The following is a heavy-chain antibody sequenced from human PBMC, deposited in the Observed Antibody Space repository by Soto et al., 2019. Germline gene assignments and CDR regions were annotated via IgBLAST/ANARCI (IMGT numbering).Heavy chain of an antibody. CDR1: GFTFSSYG. J-gene: IGHJ6*03. Sequence: GGSLRLSCAASGFTFSSYGMHWVRQAPGKGLEWVAVISYDGSNKYYADSVKGRFTISRDNSKNTLYLQMNSLRAEDTAVYYCAKDFPPYYYYYYYMDVWGKGTTVTVSS. V-gene: IGHV3-30*18. CDR3: AKDFPPYYYYYYYMDV. CDR2: ISYDGSNK.